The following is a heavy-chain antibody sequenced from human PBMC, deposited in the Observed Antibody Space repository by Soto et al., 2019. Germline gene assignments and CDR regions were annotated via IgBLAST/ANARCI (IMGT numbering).Heavy chain of an antibody. Sequence: QVQLQESGPGLVKPSQTLSLTCTVSGGSISSGDYYWSWIRQPPGKGLEWIGYIYYSGSTYYNPSLKSRXXIXVXXSKNQFSLKLSSVTAADTAVYYCARASMVWGEFDPWGQGTLVTVSS. CDR3: ARASMVWGEFDP. D-gene: IGHD3-10*01. J-gene: IGHJ5*02. CDR1: GGSISSGDYY. CDR2: IYYSGST. V-gene: IGHV4-30-4*01.